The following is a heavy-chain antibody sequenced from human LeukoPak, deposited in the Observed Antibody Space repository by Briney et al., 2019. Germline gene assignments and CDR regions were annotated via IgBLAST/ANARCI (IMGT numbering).Heavy chain of an antibody. CDR3: ARESEDIVVVVAATLDY. CDR2: INPNSGGT. J-gene: IGHJ4*02. V-gene: IGHV1-2*02. Sequence: GASVKVSCKAPGYTFTGYYMHWVRQAPGQGLEWMGWINPNSGGTNYAQKFQGRVTMTRDTSISTAYMELSRLRSDDTAVYYCARESEDIVVVVAATLDYWGQGTLVTVSS. D-gene: IGHD2-15*01. CDR1: GYTFTGYY.